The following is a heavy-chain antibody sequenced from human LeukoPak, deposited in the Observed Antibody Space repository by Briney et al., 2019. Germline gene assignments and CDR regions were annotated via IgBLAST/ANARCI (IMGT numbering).Heavy chain of an antibody. CDR1: GGSISSYY. D-gene: IGHD3-22*01. V-gene: IGHV4-59*12. CDR3: ARGLSYYYDSRVWFDP. Sequence: PSETLSLTCTVSGGSISSYYWSWIRQPPGKGLEWIGYIYHSGSTYYNPSLKSRVTISVDRSKNQFSLKLSSVTAADTAVYYCARGLSYYYDSRVWFDPWGQGTLVTVSS. CDR2: IYHSGST. J-gene: IGHJ5*02.